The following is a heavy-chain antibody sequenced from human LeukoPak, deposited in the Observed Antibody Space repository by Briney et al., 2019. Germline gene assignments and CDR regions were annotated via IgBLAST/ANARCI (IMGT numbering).Heavy chain of an antibody. CDR2: IYYSGST. V-gene: IGHV4-59*01. Sequence: SETLSLTCTVSGGSIGSYYWSWIRQPPGKGLEWIGYIYYSGSTNYNPSLKSRVTISVDTSKNQFSLKLSSVTAADTAVYYCARDHSSSWYRWFDPWGQGTLVTVSS. J-gene: IGHJ5*02. CDR3: ARDHSSSWYRWFDP. CDR1: GGSIGSYY. D-gene: IGHD6-13*01.